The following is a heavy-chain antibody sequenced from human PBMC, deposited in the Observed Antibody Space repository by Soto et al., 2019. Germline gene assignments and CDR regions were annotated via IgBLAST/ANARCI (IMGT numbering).Heavy chain of an antibody. Sequence: SETLSLTCAVYGGSFSGYYWSWSRQPPGKGLEWIGEINHSGSTNYNPSLKSRVTISVDTSKNQFSLTLSSVTAADTAVYYCARSHIVPRLFMYPFESWGQGTQVTVPS. CDR3: ARSHIVPRLFMYPFES. V-gene: IGHV4-34*01. CDR2: INHSGST. J-gene: IGHJ4*02. D-gene: IGHD5-12*01. CDR1: GGSFSGYY.